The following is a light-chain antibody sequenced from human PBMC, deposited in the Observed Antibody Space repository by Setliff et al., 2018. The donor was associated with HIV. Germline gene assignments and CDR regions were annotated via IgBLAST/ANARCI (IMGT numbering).Light chain of an antibody. Sequence: QSVLTQPPSASGTPGQRVTISCSGSSSNIGTRDVCWYQQLPGTAPKLLINKNNQRPSGVPDRFSASKSGTSASLAISGLRSEDEADYYCASWGDSLSGRVFGTGTKVTVL. CDR2: KNN. CDR3: ASWGDSLSGRV. J-gene: IGLJ1*01. CDR1: SSNIGTRD. V-gene: IGLV1-47*01.